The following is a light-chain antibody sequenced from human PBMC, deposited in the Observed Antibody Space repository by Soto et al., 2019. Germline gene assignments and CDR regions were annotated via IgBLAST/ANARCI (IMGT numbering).Light chain of an antibody. CDR1: QSVYINS. CDR3: QQYGDSPYT. J-gene: IGKJ2*01. V-gene: IGKV3-20*01. CDR2: GAS. Sequence: EVVLTQSPGTLSLSPGESATLSCRASQSVYINSLAWYQHKRGRAPRLLIYGASTRATAVPDRVTGSGSGTYFALTISSLEPEDAAVYYCQQYGDSPYTFGPGTNLDIK.